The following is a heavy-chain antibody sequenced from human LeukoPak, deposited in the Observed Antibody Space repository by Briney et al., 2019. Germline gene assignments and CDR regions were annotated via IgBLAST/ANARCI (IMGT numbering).Heavy chain of an antibody. CDR1: GFTVSSNY. V-gene: IGHV3-53*01. CDR3: ASSRSGWIDY. Sequence: GGSLRLSCAASGFTVSSNYMSWVRQAPGKGLEWVSVIYSGGSTYYADSVKGRFTISGDNSKNTLYLQMNSLRAEDTAVYYCASSRSGWIDYWGQGTLVTVSS. J-gene: IGHJ4*02. D-gene: IGHD6-19*01. CDR2: IYSGGST.